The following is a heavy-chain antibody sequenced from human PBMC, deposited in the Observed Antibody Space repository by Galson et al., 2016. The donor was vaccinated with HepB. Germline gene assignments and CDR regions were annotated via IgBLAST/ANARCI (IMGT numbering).Heavy chain of an antibody. CDR3: AKGGPGSGSFWAGN. CDR2: IGGSGVVI. CDR1: GFSITIDA. V-gene: IGHV3-23*01. Sequence: SLRLSCAASGFSITIDAMSWVRQAPGKGLEWVSGIGGSGVVIYYADSVKGRFTISRDNSKNVLYLQMNSLRGDDTARYYCAKGGPGSGSFWAGNWGQGTLVTVSS. J-gene: IGHJ4*02. D-gene: IGHD3-10*01.